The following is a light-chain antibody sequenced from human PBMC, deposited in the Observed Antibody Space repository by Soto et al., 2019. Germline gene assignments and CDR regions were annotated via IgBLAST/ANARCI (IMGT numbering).Light chain of an antibody. CDR2: AAS. J-gene: IGKJ1*01. V-gene: IGKV1-8*01. Sequence: AIRMPQSQSSLSASTGDRVTITFRASQGISSYLAWYQQKPGKAPKLLIYAASTLQSGVPSRFSGSGSGTDFTLTISCLQSEDFATYYCQQYYSYPRTFGQGSKVDIK. CDR1: QGISSY. CDR3: QQYYSYPRT.